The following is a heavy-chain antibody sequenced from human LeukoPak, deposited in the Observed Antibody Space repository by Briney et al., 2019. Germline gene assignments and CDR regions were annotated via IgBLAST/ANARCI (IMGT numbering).Heavy chain of an antibody. CDR1: GFTFDDYA. Sequence: PGGSLRLSCAASGFTFDDYAMHWVRQAPGKGLEWVSLISRDGGSTYYADSVKGRFTISRDNSKNSLYLQMNSLRTEDTALYYCAKDVTQIAVAGYFDYWGQGTLVTVSS. CDR3: AKDVTQIAVAGYFDY. CDR2: ISRDGGST. J-gene: IGHJ4*02. V-gene: IGHV3-43*02. D-gene: IGHD6-19*01.